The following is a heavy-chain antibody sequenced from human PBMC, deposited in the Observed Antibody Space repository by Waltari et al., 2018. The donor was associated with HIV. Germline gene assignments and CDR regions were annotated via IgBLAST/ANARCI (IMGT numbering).Heavy chain of an antibody. J-gene: IGHJ5*02. CDR3: AREHWVWEQGDWFDP. CDR1: GGSISSGSYY. V-gene: IGHV4-61*02. D-gene: IGHD1-26*01. Sequence: QVQLQESGPGLVKPSQTLSLPCTVSGGSISSGSYYWSWIRQPAGKGLEWIGRIYTSGSTNYNPSLKSRVTISVDTSKNQFSLKLSSVTAADTAVYYCAREHWVWEQGDWFDPWGQGTLVTVSS. CDR2: IYTSGST.